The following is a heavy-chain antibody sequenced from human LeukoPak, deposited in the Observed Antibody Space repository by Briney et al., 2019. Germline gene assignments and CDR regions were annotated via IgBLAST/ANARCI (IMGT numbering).Heavy chain of an antibody. Sequence: PGGSLRLSCAASGFTFSSFQMNWVRQAPGKGLEWVSYISDTGTTIYYADSVKGRFTISRDNAKNSLYLQMNSLRDEDTAVYYCARKLLGGNWFDPWGQGTLVTVSS. D-gene: IGHD1-26*01. CDR2: ISDTGTTI. CDR1: GFTFSSFQ. CDR3: ARKLLGGNWFDP. J-gene: IGHJ5*02. V-gene: IGHV3-48*03.